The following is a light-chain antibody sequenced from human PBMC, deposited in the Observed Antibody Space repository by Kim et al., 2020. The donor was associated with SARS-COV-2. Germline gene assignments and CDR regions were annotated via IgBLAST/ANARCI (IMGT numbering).Light chain of an antibody. J-gene: IGLJ3*02. V-gene: IGLV3-1*01. CDR1: KLGDKY. CDR2: EDS. CDR3: QAWDSSTGV. Sequence: SYELTQPPSVSVSPGQTASITCSGDKLGDKYVFWYQQKPGQSPVRVIYEDSRRPSGIPERFLGSNSGNTATLTISGTQAMDEADYYCQAWDSSTGVFGGGTQLTVL.